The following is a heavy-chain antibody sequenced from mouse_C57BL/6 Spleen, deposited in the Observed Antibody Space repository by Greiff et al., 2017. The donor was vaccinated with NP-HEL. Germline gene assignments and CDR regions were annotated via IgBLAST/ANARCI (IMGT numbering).Heavy chain of an antibody. V-gene: IGHV1-64*01. CDR1: GYTFTSYW. D-gene: IGHD1-1*01. CDR3: ASRGTYYGSSSFDY. CDR2: IHPNSGST. J-gene: IGHJ2*01. Sequence: VQLQQPGAELVKPGASVKLSCKASGYTFTSYWMHWVKQRPGQGLEWIGMIHPNSGSTNYNEKFKSKATLTVDKSSSTAYMQLSSLTSEDSAVYYCASRGTYYGSSSFDYWGQGTTLTVSS.